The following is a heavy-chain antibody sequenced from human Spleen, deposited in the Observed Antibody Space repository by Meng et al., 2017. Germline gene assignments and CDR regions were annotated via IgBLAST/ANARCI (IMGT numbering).Heavy chain of an antibody. CDR2: INHSGST. Sequence: QVQLQQWGAGLLKPSETLSLTCAVHGGSFSGYYWSWIRQPPGKGLEWIGEINHSGSTNYNPSLKSRVTISVDTSKNQFSLKLSSVTAADTAVYYCVRSSAWVRTGFDPWGQGTLVTVSS. D-gene: IGHD6-19*01. J-gene: IGHJ5*02. CDR3: VRSSAWVRTGFDP. V-gene: IGHV4-34*01. CDR1: GGSFSGYY.